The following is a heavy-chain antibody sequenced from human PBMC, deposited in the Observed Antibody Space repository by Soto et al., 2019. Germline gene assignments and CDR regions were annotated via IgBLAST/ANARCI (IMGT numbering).Heavy chain of an antibody. D-gene: IGHD6-19*01. CDR3: AKGVPGIAVAATGYFQH. J-gene: IGHJ1*01. CDR2: ISGSGDST. Sequence: GGSLRLSSSASGFTFISYAMSWVRQAPGKGLEWVSGISGSGDSTYYADSVKGRFTISRDNSKNTLYLQMNSLRAEDTAVYYCAKGVPGIAVAATGYFQHWGQG. CDR1: GFTFISYA. V-gene: IGHV3-23*01.